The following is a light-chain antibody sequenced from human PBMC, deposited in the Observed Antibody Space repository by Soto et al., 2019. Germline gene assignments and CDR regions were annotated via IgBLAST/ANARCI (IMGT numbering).Light chain of an antibody. Sequence: EIVMTQSPGTLSVFPGERVTLSCRASQSVSGYLDWFQQKPGQAPRLVLLRISTRAIGVPARFSGSGSETEFTLTISGLQSEDSGVYYCQQRSNWPLTFGQGTKLEIK. V-gene: IGKV3-15*01. CDR1: QSVSGY. CDR2: RIS. J-gene: IGKJ2*01. CDR3: QQRSNWPLT.